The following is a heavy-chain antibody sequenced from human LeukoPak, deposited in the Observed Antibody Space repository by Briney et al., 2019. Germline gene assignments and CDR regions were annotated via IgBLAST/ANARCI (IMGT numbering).Heavy chain of an antibody. D-gene: IGHD5-24*01. J-gene: IGHJ4*02. V-gene: IGHV1-46*01. CDR3: AREAVRDGYYDY. CDR2: INPSGGST. CDR1: GYTFTSYY. Sequence: WASVKVSCKASGYTFTSYYMHWVRQAPGQGLEWMGIINPSGGSTSYAQNFQGRVTMTRDMSTSTVYMELSSLRSEDTAVYYCAREAVRDGYYDYWGQGTLVTVSS.